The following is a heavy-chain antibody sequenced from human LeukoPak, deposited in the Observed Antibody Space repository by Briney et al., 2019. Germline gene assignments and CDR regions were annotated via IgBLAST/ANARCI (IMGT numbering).Heavy chain of an antibody. D-gene: IGHD5-12*01. CDR2: ISNSGDIT. CDR1: GFTFSSYA. CDR3: GEGGYDQDFDY. Sequence: GGSLRLSCAASGFTFSSYAMSWVRQAPGKGLEWVSSISNSGDITYYADAVKGRFTISRDNSKNTLYLQMNSLRAEDTAVYYCGEGGYDQDFDYWGQGTLVSVSS. V-gene: IGHV3-23*01. J-gene: IGHJ4*02.